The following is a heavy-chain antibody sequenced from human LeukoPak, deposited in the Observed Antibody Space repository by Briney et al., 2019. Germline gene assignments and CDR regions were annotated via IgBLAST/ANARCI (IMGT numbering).Heavy chain of an antibody. CDR3: TKDRGVRGGSFDY. CDR2: IRYDGSNK. V-gene: IGHV3-30*02. D-gene: IGHD3-10*01. CDR1: GFTFSSYG. J-gene: IGHJ4*02. Sequence: PGGSLRLSFAASGFTFSSYGMHWVRQAPGKGLEWVAFIRYDGSNKYYADSVKGRFTVSRDNSKNTLYLQTNSLRVEDTAMYYCTKDRGVRGGSFDYWGRGTLVTVSS.